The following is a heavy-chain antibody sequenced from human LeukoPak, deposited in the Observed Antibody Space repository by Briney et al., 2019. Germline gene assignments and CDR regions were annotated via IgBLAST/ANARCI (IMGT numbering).Heavy chain of an antibody. Sequence: GGSLRLSCAASGFTFSAYWMSWVRQAPGKGLEWVANIKQDGSDKYYVDSVKGRFTISRDNAKNSLYLRMNSLRAEDTAVYYCARKTVVGSYFDYWGQGTPVTVSS. CDR2: IKQDGSDK. V-gene: IGHV3-7*03. CDR3: ARKTVVGSYFDY. CDR1: GFTFSAYW. D-gene: IGHD4-23*01. J-gene: IGHJ4*02.